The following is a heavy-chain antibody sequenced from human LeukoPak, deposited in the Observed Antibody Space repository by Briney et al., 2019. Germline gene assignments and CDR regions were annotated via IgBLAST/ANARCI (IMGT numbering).Heavy chain of an antibody. Sequence: RPGRSLRLSCAASGFTFSDYGMHWVRQAPGKGLEWVAVISYDADNKYYADSVKGRFTISRDNSKNTLYVQMHSLRAEDTAVYYCAKDYSALSAWGQGTLVIVSS. J-gene: IGHJ5*02. D-gene: IGHD2-21*01. V-gene: IGHV3-30*18. CDR1: GFTFSDYG. CDR2: ISYDADNK. CDR3: AKDYSALSA.